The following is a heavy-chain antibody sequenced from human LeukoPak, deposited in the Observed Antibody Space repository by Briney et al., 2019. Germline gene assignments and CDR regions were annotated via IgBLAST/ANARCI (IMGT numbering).Heavy chain of an antibody. CDR2: ISSSGSTI. CDR1: GFTFSSYE. CDR3: ARRRYCSSTSCYAVQYYFDY. Sequence: PGGSLRLSCAASGFTFSSYEMNWVRQAPGKGLEWVSYISSSGSTIYYADSVKGRFTISRDNAKNSLYLQMNSLRAEDTAVYYCARRRYCSSTSCYAVQYYFDYWGQGTLVTVSS. D-gene: IGHD2-2*01. V-gene: IGHV3-48*03. J-gene: IGHJ4*02.